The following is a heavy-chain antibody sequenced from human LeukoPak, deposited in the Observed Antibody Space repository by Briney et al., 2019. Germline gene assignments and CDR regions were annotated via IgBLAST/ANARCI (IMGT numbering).Heavy chain of an antibody. J-gene: IGHJ4*02. CDR2: ISSSSSYI. D-gene: IGHD1-7*01. CDR1: GFTFSSYS. Sequence: GALRLSCAASGFTFSSYSMNWVRQAPGKGLEWVSCISSSSSYIYYADSVKGRFTISRDNAKNSLYLQMNSLRAEDTAVYYCARAHNWKYGSFDFWGQGTLVTVSS. V-gene: IGHV3-21*01. CDR3: ARAHNWKYGSFDF.